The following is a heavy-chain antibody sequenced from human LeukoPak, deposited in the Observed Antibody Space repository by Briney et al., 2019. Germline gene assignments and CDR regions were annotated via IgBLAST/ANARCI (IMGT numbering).Heavy chain of an antibody. V-gene: IGHV4-4*07. J-gene: IGHJ3*02. Sequence: SETLSLTCTVSGGSISSYYWSWIRQPAGKGLEWIGLIFSSGSTNYNPSLKSRVTMSVDTSKNQFSLKLSSVTAADTAVYYCARLATDDAFDIWGQGTMVTVSS. CDR2: IFSSGST. CDR1: GGSISSYY. CDR3: ARLATDDAFDI.